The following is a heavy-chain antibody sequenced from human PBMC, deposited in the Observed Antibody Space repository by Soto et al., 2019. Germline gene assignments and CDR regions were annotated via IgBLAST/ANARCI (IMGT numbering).Heavy chain of an antibody. CDR1: GGSISSSSYY. CDR3: ARTVVNTRNWFYP. Sequence: SETLSLTCTVSGGSISSSSYYWGWIRQPPGKGLEWIGSIYYSGSTYYNPSLKSRVTISVDTSKNQFSLKLSSVTAADTAVYYCARTVVNTRNWFYPRAQRTSVTVSS. V-gene: IGHV4-39*01. D-gene: IGHD2-15*01. CDR2: IYYSGST. J-gene: IGHJ5*02.